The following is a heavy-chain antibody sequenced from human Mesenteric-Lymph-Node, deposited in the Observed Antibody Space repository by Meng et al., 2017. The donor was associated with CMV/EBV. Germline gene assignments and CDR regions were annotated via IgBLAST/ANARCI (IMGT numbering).Heavy chain of an antibody. CDR3: AREGYCSSTSCSGNDY. J-gene: IGHJ4*02. Sequence: GSLRLSCTVSGGSVSSGDFYWSWIRQSPGKGLEWIGYIYHTGSTLYNPSLKSRVTISLDTSKNQFSLRLTSVTTADTAVYYCAREGYCSSTSCSGNDYWGQGTLVTVSS. V-gene: IGHV4-61*08. D-gene: IGHD2-2*01. CDR2: IYHTGST. CDR1: GGSVSSGDFY.